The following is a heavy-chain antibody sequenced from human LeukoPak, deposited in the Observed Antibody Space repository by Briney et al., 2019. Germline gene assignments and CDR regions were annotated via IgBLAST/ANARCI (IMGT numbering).Heavy chain of an antibody. D-gene: IGHD2-2*01. CDR1: GGSISSYY. CDR3: ARVRCSSTSCYNYYYYYMDV. CDR2: IYYIGST. Sequence: SETLSLTCPVSGGSISSYYWSWIRQPPAKGLEWIGYIYYIGSTNYNPSLTSRVTISVDTPKNQFSLKLSSVTAADTAVYYCARVRCSSTSCYNYYYYYMDVWGKGTTVTVSS. J-gene: IGHJ6*03. V-gene: IGHV4-59*01.